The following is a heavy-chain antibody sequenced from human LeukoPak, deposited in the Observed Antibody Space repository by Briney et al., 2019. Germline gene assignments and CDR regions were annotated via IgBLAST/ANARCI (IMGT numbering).Heavy chain of an antibody. D-gene: IGHD3-22*01. J-gene: IGHJ4*02. Sequence: GGSLRLSCAASGFIFSNDAMHWVRQAPGKGLEWVAFIWFDGSNKHYADSVKGRFTISRDNSKNTLYLQMNSLRAEDTAVYYCAKDLALNYYDSSGSTDYFDYWGQGTLVTVSS. CDR3: AKDLALNYYDSSGSTDYFDY. CDR2: IWFDGSNK. CDR1: GFIFSNDA. V-gene: IGHV3-30*02.